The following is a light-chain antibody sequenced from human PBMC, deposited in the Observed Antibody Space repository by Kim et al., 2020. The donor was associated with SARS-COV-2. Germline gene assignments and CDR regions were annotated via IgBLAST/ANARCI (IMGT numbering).Light chain of an antibody. CDR3: HQSTNLPYS. CDR1: QSIGTS. CDR2: FAS. Sequence: SVTPKERVTITCRASQSIGTSLHWYQQKPDQSPKLLIKFASQSFSGVPSRFSGSGSGTDFTLTINSLEPEDAATYYCHQSTNLPYSFGQGTKLEI. J-gene: IGKJ2*03. V-gene: IGKV6-21*01.